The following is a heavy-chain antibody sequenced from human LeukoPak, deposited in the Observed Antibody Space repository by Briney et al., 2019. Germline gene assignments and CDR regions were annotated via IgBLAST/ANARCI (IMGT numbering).Heavy chain of an antibody. Sequence: ASVKVSCKASGGTFSSYTISWVRQAPGQGLEWMGRISAYNGNTNYAQKLQGRVTMATDTSTSTAYMELRSLRSDDTAVYYCARDSGVDLAYYWGQGTLVTVSS. CDR2: ISAYNGNT. CDR1: GGTFSSYT. J-gene: IGHJ4*02. CDR3: ARDSGVDLAYY. D-gene: IGHD3-10*01. V-gene: IGHV1-18*01.